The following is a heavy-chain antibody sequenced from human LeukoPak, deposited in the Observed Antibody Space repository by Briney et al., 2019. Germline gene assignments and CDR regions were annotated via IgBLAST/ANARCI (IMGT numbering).Heavy chain of an antibody. CDR3: ASPYCSGGTCYAHDAFDI. V-gene: IGHV1-8*01. J-gene: IGHJ3*02. D-gene: IGHD2-15*01. CDR1: GYTCTSYD. Sequence: ASVKVSCRASGYTCTSYDINWGRQATGQGLEWMGGMNSNSGNTGYAQKFQGRVTMTSNTSISTAYMELSSLRSEDTAVYYCASPYCSGGTCYAHDAFDIWGQGTMVTVPS. CDR2: MNSNSGNT.